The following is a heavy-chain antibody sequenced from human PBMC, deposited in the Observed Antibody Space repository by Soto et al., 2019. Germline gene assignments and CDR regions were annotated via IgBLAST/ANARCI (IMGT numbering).Heavy chain of an antibody. CDR3: AKLDFWNSYYGLDV. CDR2: ISGSDGTT. CDR1: GFTFGTYT. D-gene: IGHD3-3*01. Sequence: GGSLRLSCAASGFTFGTYTMSWVCQAPGKGLEWVSSISGSDGTTYYADSVKGRFSISRDKSKNTLYLQMNSLRAEDTAIYYCAKLDFWNSYYGLDVWGQGTTVTVSS. V-gene: IGHV3-23*01. J-gene: IGHJ6*02.